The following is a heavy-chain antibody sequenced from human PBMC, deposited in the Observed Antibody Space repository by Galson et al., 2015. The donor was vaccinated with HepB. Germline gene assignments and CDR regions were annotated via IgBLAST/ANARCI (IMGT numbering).Heavy chain of an antibody. D-gene: IGHD6-13*01. CDR3: ARRAFSSSWYKYYYYYMDV. CDR2: IYYSGST. J-gene: IGHJ6*03. CDR1: GGSISSYY. V-gene: IGHV4-59*01. Sequence: ETLSLTCTVSGGSISSYYWSWIRQPPGKGLEWIGYIYYSGSTNYNPSLKSRVTISVDTSKNQFSLKLSSVTAADTAVYYCARRAFSSSWYKYYYYYMDVWGKGTTVTVPS.